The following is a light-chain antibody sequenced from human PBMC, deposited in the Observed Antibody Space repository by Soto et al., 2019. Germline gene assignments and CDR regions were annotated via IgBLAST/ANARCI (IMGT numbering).Light chain of an antibody. CDR2: EVS. CDR3: SSSTINNTVL. CDR1: SSDVGGYNY. Sequence: QSALTQPASMSGSPGQSITISCTGTSSDVGGYNYVSWYQRHPGKAPKLMIYEVSNRPSGVSNRFSGSKSGNMASLTISGLQAEDEADYYCSSSTINNTVLFGGGTKLTVL. J-gene: IGLJ2*01. V-gene: IGLV2-14*01.